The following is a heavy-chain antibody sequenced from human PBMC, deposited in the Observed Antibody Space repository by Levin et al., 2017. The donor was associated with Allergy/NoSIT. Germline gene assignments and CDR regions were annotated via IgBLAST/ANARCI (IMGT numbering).Heavy chain of an antibody. CDR1: GFTFDDYA. J-gene: IGHJ4*02. D-gene: IGHD6-19*01. Sequence: GGSLRLSCAASGFTFDDYAMHWVRQAPGKGLEWVSGISWNSGSIGYADSVKGRFTISRDNAKNSLYLQMNSLRAEDTALYYCAKEMGYSRGWPFDYWGQGTLVTVSS. CDR3: AKEMGYSRGWPFDY. CDR2: ISWNSGSI. V-gene: IGHV3-9*01.